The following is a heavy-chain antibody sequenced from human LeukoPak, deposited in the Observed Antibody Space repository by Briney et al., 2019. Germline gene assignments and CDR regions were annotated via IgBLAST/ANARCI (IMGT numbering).Heavy chain of an antibody. CDR1: GGSISSTIYY. V-gene: IGHV4-39*01. CDR2: IDYSGST. D-gene: IGHD3-22*01. CDR3: ARTITVIKRYFDF. Sequence: SETLSLACTVSGGSISSTIYYWGWIRQPPGKGLEWIGSIDYSGSTYYNPSLKSRVTISVDTSKNQFSLNLSSVTAADTAVYYCARTITVIKRYFDFWGQGTLVTVSS. J-gene: IGHJ4*02.